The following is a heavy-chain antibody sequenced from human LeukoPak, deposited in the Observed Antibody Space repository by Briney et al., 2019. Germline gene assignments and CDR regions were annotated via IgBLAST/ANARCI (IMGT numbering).Heavy chain of an antibody. D-gene: IGHD3-22*01. CDR2: INPSSGGT. V-gene: IGHV1-2*02. Sequence: ASVKVSCKASGYTFTGYYMHWVRQAPGQGLEWMGWINPSSGGTNYAQKFQGRVTMTTDTSTSTAYMELRSLKSDDTAVYYCASLKNYYDSSGYLVTDAFDIWGQGTMVTVSS. CDR3: ASLKNYYDSSGYLVTDAFDI. J-gene: IGHJ3*02. CDR1: GYTFTGYY.